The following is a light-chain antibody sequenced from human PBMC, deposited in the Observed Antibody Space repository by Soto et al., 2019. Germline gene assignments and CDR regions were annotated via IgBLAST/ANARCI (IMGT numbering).Light chain of an antibody. CDR3: QQYYNWPRT. Sequence: AMAPSPATLSGTRGERATLSFRASQSVSSNLAWYQQKPGQAPRLLIYGASTMATGIPARFSGSASGTEFTLTISSLQSEDFAVYYCQQYYNWPRTFGQGTKVDIK. J-gene: IGKJ1*01. CDR2: GAS. CDR1: QSVSSN. V-gene: IGKV3-15*01.